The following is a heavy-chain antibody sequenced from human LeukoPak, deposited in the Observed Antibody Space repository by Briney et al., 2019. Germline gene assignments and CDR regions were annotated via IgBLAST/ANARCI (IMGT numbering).Heavy chain of an antibody. CDR3: ARAQIVGATIPFDY. J-gene: IGHJ4*02. CDR2: IYSGGST. CDR1: GFTVSSSY. Sequence: GGSLRLSCAASGFTVSSSYMSWVRQAPGKGLEWVSVIYSGGSTYYADSVKGRFAISRDNSKNTLYLQMNSLRAEDTAVYYCARAQIVGATIPFDYWGQGTPVTVSS. V-gene: IGHV3-53*01. D-gene: IGHD1-26*01.